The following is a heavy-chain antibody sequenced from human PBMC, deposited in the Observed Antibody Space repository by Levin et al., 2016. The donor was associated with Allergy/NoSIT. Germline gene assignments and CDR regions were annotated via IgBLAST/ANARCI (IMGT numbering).Heavy chain of an antibody. J-gene: IGHJ4*02. CDR2: VDGYGGTT. CDR1: GFTFSSYG. CDR3: AKTPPPWILNYFDS. Sequence: GGSLRLSCAASGFTFSSYGMNWVRQAPGKGLEWVSGVDGYGGTTYYADSVKGRLTISRDNSKNTLYLQLDSLRAEDTAVYYCAKTPPPWILNYFDSWGQGTLVTVSS. V-gene: IGHV3-23*01. D-gene: IGHD1-1*01.